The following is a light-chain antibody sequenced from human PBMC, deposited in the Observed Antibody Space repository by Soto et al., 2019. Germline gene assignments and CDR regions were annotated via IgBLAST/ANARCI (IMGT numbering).Light chain of an antibody. V-gene: IGKV1-39*01. J-gene: IGKJ5*01. Sequence: DIQMTQSPSSLSAFVGDSVTITCRASQSIGKNLNWYQQTPGRAPKLLISGASTLQTGVPATFRGSGSGTDFTLSIDNLQPQDFATYYCQQTLSTPITFGQGTRLEIK. CDR1: QSIGKN. CDR3: QQTLSTPIT. CDR2: GAS.